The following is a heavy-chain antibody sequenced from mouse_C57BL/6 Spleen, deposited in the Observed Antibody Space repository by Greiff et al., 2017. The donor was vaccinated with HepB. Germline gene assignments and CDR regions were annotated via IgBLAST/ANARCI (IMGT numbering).Heavy chain of an antibody. D-gene: IGHD1-1*01. CDR2: IWSDGST. V-gene: IGHV2-6-1*01. Sequence: VKLQESGPGLVAPSQSLSITCTVSGFSLTSYGVHWVRQPPGKGLEWLVVIWSDGSTTYNSALKSRLSISKDNSKSQVFLKMNSLQTDDTAMYYCARQYGRGVYYAMDYWGQGTSVTVSS. CDR1: GFSLTSYG. CDR3: ARQYGRGVYYAMDY. J-gene: IGHJ4*01.